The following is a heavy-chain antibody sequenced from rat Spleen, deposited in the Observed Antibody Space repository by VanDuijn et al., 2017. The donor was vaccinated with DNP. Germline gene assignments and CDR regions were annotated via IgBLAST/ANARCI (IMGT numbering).Heavy chain of an antibody. CDR1: GFSLTSYN. Sequence: QVQLKESGPGLVQPSQTLSLTCTVSGFSLTSYNVLWVRQPTGKGLEWMGVIWTGGGTDYNSAIKSRLSISRDTSKSQVFLKMNSLQTEDTAMYFCARLLVRVYAMDAWGQGTSVTVSS. J-gene: IGHJ4*01. CDR3: ARLLVRVYAMDA. CDR2: IWTGGGT. D-gene: IGHD1-4*01. V-gene: IGHV2-30*01.